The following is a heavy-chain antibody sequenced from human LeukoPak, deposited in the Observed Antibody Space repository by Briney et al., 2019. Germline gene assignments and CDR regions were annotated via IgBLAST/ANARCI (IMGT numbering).Heavy chain of an antibody. V-gene: IGHV4-34*01. Sequence: PSETLSLTCAVYGGSFSGYYWSWIRQPPGKGLECIGEINHSGSTNYNPSLKSRVTISVDTSKNQFSLKLSSVTAADTAVYYCASIRPGYCSGGSCYGTHFDYWGQGTLVTVSS. CDR3: ASIRPGYCSGGSCYGTHFDY. CDR2: INHSGST. J-gene: IGHJ4*02. D-gene: IGHD2-15*01. CDR1: GGSFSGYY.